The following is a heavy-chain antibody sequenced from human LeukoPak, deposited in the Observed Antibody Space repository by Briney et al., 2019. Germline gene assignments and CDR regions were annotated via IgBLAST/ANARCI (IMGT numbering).Heavy chain of an antibody. D-gene: IGHD3-9*01. Sequence: GRSLRLSCAASGFTFSSYAMHWVRQAPGKGLEWVAVISYDGSNKYYADSVKGRFTISRDNSKNTLYLQMNSLRAEDTAVYYCAKDLELRYFDWLLGGDYWGQGTLVTVSS. V-gene: IGHV3-30-3*01. J-gene: IGHJ4*02. CDR3: AKDLELRYFDWLLGGDY. CDR1: GFTFSSYA. CDR2: ISYDGSNK.